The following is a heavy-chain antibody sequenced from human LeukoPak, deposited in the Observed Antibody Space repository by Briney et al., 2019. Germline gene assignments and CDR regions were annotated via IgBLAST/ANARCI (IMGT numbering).Heavy chain of an antibody. CDR2: FNTDGSST. Sequence: GGSLRLSCAASGFTFSNYWLHWVRQAPGKGLVWVSRFNTDGSSTSHADSVKGRFTISRDNAKNTVYLQMNSLRAEDTAVYYCARLSTVITWGQGTLVTVSS. J-gene: IGHJ5*02. D-gene: IGHD4-23*01. CDR3: ARLSTVIT. CDR1: GFTFSNYW. V-gene: IGHV3-74*01.